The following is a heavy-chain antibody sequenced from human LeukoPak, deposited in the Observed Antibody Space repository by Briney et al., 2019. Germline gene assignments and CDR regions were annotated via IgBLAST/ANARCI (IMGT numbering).Heavy chain of an antibody. D-gene: IGHD3-10*01. Sequence: GGSLRLSCAASGFTFSSYAMAWVRQAPGGGPEWVSGIGGDGGGGTFYADSVRGRFAISRDNSKSTLYLQMNSLRVEDTAVYYCLKDFGRNLGGPGYWGRGTLVTVSP. CDR2: IGGDGGGGT. J-gene: IGHJ4*02. CDR3: LKDFGRNLGGPGY. V-gene: IGHV3-23*01. CDR1: GFTFSSYA.